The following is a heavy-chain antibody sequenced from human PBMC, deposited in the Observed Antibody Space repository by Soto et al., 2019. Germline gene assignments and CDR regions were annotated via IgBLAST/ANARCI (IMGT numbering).Heavy chain of an antibody. V-gene: IGHV4-30-4*01. CDR2: IYYSGST. Sequence: QVQLQESGPGLVKPSQTLSLTCTVSGGSISSGDYYWSWIRQPPGKGLEWIGYIYYSGSTYYNPAHKSRVTLPVDTSKNQFSLKLSSVTAADTAVYYCARERPDGSRLAPWGQGTLVTVSS. J-gene: IGHJ5*02. D-gene: IGHD6-13*01. CDR3: ARERPDGSRLAP. CDR1: GGSISSGDYY.